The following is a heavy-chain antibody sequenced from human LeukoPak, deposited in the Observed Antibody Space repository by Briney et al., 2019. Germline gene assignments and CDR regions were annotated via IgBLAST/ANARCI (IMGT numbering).Heavy chain of an antibody. CDR2: ISGSGGGT. CDR3: ARKGAGYSGYGIDY. J-gene: IGHJ4*02. CDR1: GFTFSSYA. V-gene: IGHV3-23*01. D-gene: IGHD5-12*01. Sequence: GGSLRLSCAASGFTFSSYAMSWVRQAPGKGLEWVSGISGSGGGTYYADSVKGRFTISRDNSKNTLYLQMNSLRAEDTAVYYCARKGAGYSGYGIDYWGQGTLVTVSS.